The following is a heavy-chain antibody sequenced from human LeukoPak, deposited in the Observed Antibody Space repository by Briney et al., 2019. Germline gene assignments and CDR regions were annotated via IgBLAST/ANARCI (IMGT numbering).Heavy chain of an antibody. CDR1: GYTLTELS. D-gene: IGHD3-22*01. CDR3: ARQYGDSSGYYLNFDY. J-gene: IGHJ4*02. CDR2: FDPEDGET. V-gene: IGHV1-24*01. Sequence: ASVKVSCTVSGYTLTELSMHWVRQAPGKGLEWMGGFDPEDGETIYAQKFQGRVTMTEDTSTDTAYMELSSLRSEDTAVYYCARQYGDSSGYYLNFDYWGQGTLVTVSS.